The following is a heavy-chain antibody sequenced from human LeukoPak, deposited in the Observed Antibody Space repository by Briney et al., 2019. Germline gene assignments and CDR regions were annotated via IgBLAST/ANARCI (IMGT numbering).Heavy chain of an antibody. CDR2: IVVGSGNT. Sequence: SVKVSCKASGFTFTSSAMQWVRQARGQRLEWIGWIVVGSGNTNYAQKFQERVTITRDMSTSTAYMELSSLRSEDTAVYYCAVALPYYYDSSGYSLGYWGQGTLVTVSS. D-gene: IGHD3-22*01. J-gene: IGHJ4*02. CDR3: AVALPYYYDSSGYSLGY. V-gene: IGHV1-58*02. CDR1: GFTFTSSA.